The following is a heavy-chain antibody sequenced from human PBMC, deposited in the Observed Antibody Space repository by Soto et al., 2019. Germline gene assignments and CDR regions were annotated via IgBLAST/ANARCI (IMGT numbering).Heavy chain of an antibody. CDR1: GYTFTSYA. V-gene: IGHV1-3*05. Sequence: QVQLVQSGAEEKKPGASVKVSCKASGYTFTSYAMHWVRQAPGQRLEWMGWINAGNGNTKYSQKFQGRVTIPRDTSASTAYMELSCLRAADTAVYYCARSIVVVTPLDYWGQGTLVTVSS. CDR2: INAGNGNT. CDR3: ARSIVVVTPLDY. D-gene: IGHD2-21*02. J-gene: IGHJ4*02.